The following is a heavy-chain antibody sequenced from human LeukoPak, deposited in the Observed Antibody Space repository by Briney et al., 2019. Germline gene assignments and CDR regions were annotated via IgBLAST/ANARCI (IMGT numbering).Heavy chain of an antibody. CDR2: INPSGGST. CDR3: ARAPEYGDPMRRYYYYYYMDV. Sequence: GASVKVSCKASGYTFTSYYMHWVRQAPGQGLEWMGIINPSGGSTSYAQKFQGRVTMTRDTSTSTVYMELSSLRSEDTAVYYCARAPEYGDPMRRYYYYYYMDVWGKGTTVTVSS. V-gene: IGHV1-46*01. CDR1: GYTFTSYY. D-gene: IGHD4-17*01. J-gene: IGHJ6*03.